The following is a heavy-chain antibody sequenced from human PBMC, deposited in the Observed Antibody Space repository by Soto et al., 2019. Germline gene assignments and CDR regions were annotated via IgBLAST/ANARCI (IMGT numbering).Heavy chain of an antibody. V-gene: IGHV4-59*08. D-gene: IGHD4-17*01. Sequence: QVQLQESGPGLVKPSETLSLTCTVSGGSISSYYWSWIRQPPGKGLEWIGYIYYSGSTNDNPSLKSRVTISIDTSKNHFSLKLSSVTAADTAVYYCARHYLGTVTRTVFSAFDIWGQGTMVTVSS. CDR2: IYYSGST. J-gene: IGHJ3*02. CDR3: ARHYLGTVTRTVFSAFDI. CDR1: GGSISSYY.